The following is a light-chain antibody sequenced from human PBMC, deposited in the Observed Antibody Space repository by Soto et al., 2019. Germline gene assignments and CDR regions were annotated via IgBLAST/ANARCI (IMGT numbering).Light chain of an antibody. CDR2: DAS. Sequence: QMTQSPSTLSASIGDRVTITCRASQSVDSRLAWYQQKPGKAPKLLVYDASTLETGVPSRFSGSGSETEFSLTIRALQPEDFATYYCQQLSRYPLTFGGGTKVDIK. CDR3: QQLSRYPLT. V-gene: IGKV1-5*01. CDR1: QSVDSR. J-gene: IGKJ4*01.